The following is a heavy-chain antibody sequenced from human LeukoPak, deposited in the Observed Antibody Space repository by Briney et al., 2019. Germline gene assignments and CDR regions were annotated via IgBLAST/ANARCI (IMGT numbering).Heavy chain of an antibody. CDR2: IFYSGST. V-gene: IGHV4-59*08. D-gene: IGHD1-26*01. Sequence: SETLSLTCTVSGGSISSSYWSWIRQPPGKGLEWIGYIFYSGSTNYNPSLKSRVTISVDTSKNQFSLKLSSVTAADTAVYYCARHWSGSYRSYGIDYWGQGTLVTVSS. CDR1: GGSISSSY. J-gene: IGHJ4*02. CDR3: ARHWSGSYRSYGIDY.